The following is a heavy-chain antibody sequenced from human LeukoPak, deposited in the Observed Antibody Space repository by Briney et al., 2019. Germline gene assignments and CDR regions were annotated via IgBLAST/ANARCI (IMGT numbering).Heavy chain of an antibody. CDR2: IWYDGSNK. CDR1: GFTFSSYG. Sequence: PGGSLRLSCAASGFTFSSYGMHWVRRAPGKGLEWVAVIWYDGSNKYYADSVKGRFTISRDNSKNTLYLQMNSLRAVDTAVYYCARSPNGWYYDYWGQGTLVTVSS. J-gene: IGHJ4*02. V-gene: IGHV3-33*01. D-gene: IGHD6-19*01. CDR3: ARSPNGWYYDY.